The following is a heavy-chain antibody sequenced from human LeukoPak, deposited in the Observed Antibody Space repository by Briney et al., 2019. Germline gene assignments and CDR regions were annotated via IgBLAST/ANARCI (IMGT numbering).Heavy chain of an antibody. V-gene: IGHV3-11*03. J-gene: IGHJ5*02. CDR3: ARQNVVPAAIDVYNWFDP. Sequence: GGSLRLSCAASGFTFSDYYMSWIRQAPGKGLEWVPYISSSSSYTNYADSVKGRFTISRDNAKNSLYLQMNSLRAEDTAVYYCARQNVVPAAIDVYNWFDPWGQGTLVTVSS. D-gene: IGHD2-2*02. CDR2: ISSSSSYT. CDR1: GFTFSDYY.